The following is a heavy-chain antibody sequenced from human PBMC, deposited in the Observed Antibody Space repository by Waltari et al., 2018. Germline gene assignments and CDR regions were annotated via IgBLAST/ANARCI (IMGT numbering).Heavy chain of an antibody. CDR1: GGSISSYY. CDR3: ARDIIVVVPAANYYYGMDV. V-gene: IGHV4-4*07. Sequence: QVQLQESGPGLVKPSETLSLTCTVSGGSISSYYWSWIRQPAGKGLEWIGRIYTSGSTNDHPSRKSRVTMSVETSKNQFSLKLSAVTAADTAVYYCARDIIVVVPAANYYYGMDVWGQGTTVTVSS. D-gene: IGHD2-2*01. J-gene: IGHJ6*02. CDR2: IYTSGST.